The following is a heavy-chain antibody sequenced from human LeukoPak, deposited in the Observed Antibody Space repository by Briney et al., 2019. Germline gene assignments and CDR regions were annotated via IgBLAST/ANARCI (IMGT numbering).Heavy chain of an antibody. D-gene: IGHD5-12*01. CDR3: ARGTSMVATVNFDY. Sequence: GGSLRLSCAASRFTFSSYEMNWVRQAPGKGLEWVSYISSSGSTIYYADSVKGRFTISRDNAKNSLYLQMNSLRAEDTAVYYCARGTSMVATVNFDYWGQGTLVTVSS. CDR2: ISSSGSTI. V-gene: IGHV3-48*03. CDR1: RFTFSSYE. J-gene: IGHJ4*02.